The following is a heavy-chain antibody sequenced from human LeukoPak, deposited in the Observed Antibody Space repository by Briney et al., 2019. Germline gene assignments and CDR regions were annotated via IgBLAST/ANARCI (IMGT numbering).Heavy chain of an antibody. D-gene: IGHD5-18*01. CDR2: IYTSGST. V-gene: IGHV4-4*07. Sequence: SETLSLTCTVSGGSISSYYWSWIRQPAGKGLEWIGRIYTSGSTNYNPSLKRRVTMSVDTSKNQFSLRLSSVTAADTAVYYCAKDRLDTAMVTPFDYWGQGTLVTVSS. J-gene: IGHJ4*02. CDR3: AKDRLDTAMVTPFDY. CDR1: GGSISSYY.